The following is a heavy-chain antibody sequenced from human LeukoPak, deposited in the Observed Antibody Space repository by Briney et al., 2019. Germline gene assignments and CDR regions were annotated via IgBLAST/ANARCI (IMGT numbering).Heavy chain of an antibody. D-gene: IGHD5-24*01. CDR2: IIPIYGTA. V-gene: IGHV1-69*13. CDR1: GGTFSNYP. Sequence: SVKVSCKASGGTFSNYPIIWVRQAPGRGLEWLGGIIPIYGTANYALMFQGRITLSAYESTATAYMELRNLTSDDTAMYFCATHTGGYNYWWFDIWGQGALVSVSS. J-gene: IGHJ5*02. CDR3: ATHTGGYNYWWFDI.